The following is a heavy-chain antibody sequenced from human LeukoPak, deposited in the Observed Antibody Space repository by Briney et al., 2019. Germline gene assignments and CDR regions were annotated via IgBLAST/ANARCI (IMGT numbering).Heavy chain of an antibody. Sequence: ASVKVSCKASGYTFSNYDINWVRQATGQGLEWMGWMNPSSGSTAYAQKFQGRVTIPRNTSISTAYMELSTLRFEDTAVYYCARGRSAMRMDVWGKGTTVTVSS. CDR1: GYTFSNYD. CDR3: ARGRSAMRMDV. D-gene: IGHD2-2*01. J-gene: IGHJ6*04. V-gene: IGHV1-8*03. CDR2: MNPSSGST.